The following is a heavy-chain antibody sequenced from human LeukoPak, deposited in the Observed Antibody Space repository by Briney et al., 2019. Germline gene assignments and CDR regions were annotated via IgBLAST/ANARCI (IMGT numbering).Heavy chain of an antibody. D-gene: IGHD4-11*01. CDR3: ARAPSGVTTVTPCWFDP. CDR2: IYYSGST. V-gene: IGHV4-59*01. Sequence: SETLSLTCTVSGGSISTYYWSWIRQPPGKGLEWIGYIYYSGSTNYNPSLKSRVTMSLDTSKNQFSLKLSSVTAADTAVYYCARAPSGVTTVTPCWFDPWGQGTLVTVSS. CDR1: GGSISTYY. J-gene: IGHJ5*02.